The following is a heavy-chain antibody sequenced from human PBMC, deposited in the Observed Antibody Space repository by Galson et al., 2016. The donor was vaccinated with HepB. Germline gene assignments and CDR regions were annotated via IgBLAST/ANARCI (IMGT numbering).Heavy chain of an antibody. CDR3: ARDIYDSSGFYYLSR. CDR1: GGSINSYY. V-gene: IGHV4-59*01. Sequence: ETLSLTCTVSGGSINSYYWSWIRQPPGKGLEWIGYWYYTGRTNYNPSLNTPVTISVDTSKNQFSLKLTSVTAADTAVYYCARDIYDSSGFYYLSRWGQGTLVTVSS. CDR2: WYYTGRT. D-gene: IGHD3-22*01. J-gene: IGHJ4*02.